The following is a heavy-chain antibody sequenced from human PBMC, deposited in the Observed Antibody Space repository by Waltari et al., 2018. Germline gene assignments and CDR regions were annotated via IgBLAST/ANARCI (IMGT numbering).Heavy chain of an antibody. J-gene: IGHJ6*02. CDR2: INTNTGNP. V-gene: IGHV7-4-1*02. CDR3: ASPGDYGGYYYYYGMDV. D-gene: IGHD4-17*01. CDR1: GYTFTSYA. Sequence: QVQLVQSGSELTKPGASVKVSCKASGYTFTSYAMNWVRQAPGQGLEWMGWINTNTGNPTYAQGFTGQFVFSLDTSVSTAYLQISSLKAEDTAVYYCASPGDYGGYYYYYGMDVWGQGTTVTVSS.